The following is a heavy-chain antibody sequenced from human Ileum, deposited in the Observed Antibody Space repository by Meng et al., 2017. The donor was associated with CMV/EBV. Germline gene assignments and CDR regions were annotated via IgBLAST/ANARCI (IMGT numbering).Heavy chain of an antibody. D-gene: IGHD6-25*01. J-gene: IGHJ5*02. Sequence: GESLKISCAASGFTFSNTWMSWVRQAPGMGLVWVANIKADGSEKYYVDSVKGRFTISRDNAKNSVYLQMNSLRVEDTAVYYCVRGGGTAAAWGQGTLVTVSS. CDR3: VRGGGTAAA. V-gene: IGHV3-7*01. CDR2: IKADGSEK. CDR1: GFTFSNTW.